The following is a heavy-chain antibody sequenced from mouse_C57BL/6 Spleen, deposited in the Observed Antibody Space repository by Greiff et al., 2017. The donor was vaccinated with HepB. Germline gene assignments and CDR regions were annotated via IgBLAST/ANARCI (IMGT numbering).Heavy chain of an antibody. D-gene: IGHD2-12*01. CDR1: GYTFTSYW. CDR3: ARYSARCYYAMDY. V-gene: IGHV1-55*01. CDR2: IYPGSGST. Sequence: QVHVKQPGAELVKPGASVKMSCKASGYTFTSYWITWVKQRPGQGLEWIGDIYPGSGSTNYNEKFKSKATLTVDTSSSTAYMQLSSLTSEDSAVYYCARYSARCYYAMDYWGQGTSVTVSS. J-gene: IGHJ4*01.